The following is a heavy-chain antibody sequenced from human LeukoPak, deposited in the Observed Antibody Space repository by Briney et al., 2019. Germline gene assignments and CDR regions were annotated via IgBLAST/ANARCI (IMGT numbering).Heavy chain of an antibody. CDR1: GFTFSSYW. Sequence: GGFLRLSCAASGFTFSSYWMSWVRQAPGKGLEWVANIKQDGSEQYYVDSVKGRFTISRDNAKNSLFLQMNSLRGEDTAVYYCTREYLTVSYFDYWGQGTLVTVSS. CDR3: TREYLTVSYFDY. D-gene: IGHD4-11*01. CDR2: IKQDGSEQ. V-gene: IGHV3-7*05. J-gene: IGHJ4*02.